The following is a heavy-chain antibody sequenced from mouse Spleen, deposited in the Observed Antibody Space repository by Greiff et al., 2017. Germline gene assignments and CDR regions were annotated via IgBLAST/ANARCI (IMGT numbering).Heavy chain of an antibody. D-gene: IGHD1-2*01. CDR1: GYSITSGYY. Sequence: VQLQQSGPGLVKPSQSLSLTCSVTGYSITSGYYWNWIRQFPGNKLEWMGYISYDGSNNYNPSLKNRISITRDTSKNQFFLKLNSVTTEDTATYYCARGNYYGYVWYFDVWGAGTTVTVSS. CDR2: ISYDGSN. CDR3: ARGNYYGYVWYFDV. J-gene: IGHJ1*01. V-gene: IGHV3-6*01.